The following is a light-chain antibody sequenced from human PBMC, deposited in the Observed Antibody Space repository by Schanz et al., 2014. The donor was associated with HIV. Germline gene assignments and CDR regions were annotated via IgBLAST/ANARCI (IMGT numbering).Light chain of an antibody. CDR1: TSNIGAGYD. CDR3: NSYTSSNTRV. V-gene: IGLV1-40*01. J-gene: IGLJ3*02. Sequence: QSVLTQPPSVSGAPGQRVSISCSGNTSNIGAGYDVHWYVQLPGTAPKLLIYLNDNRPSRVPDRFSGSKSGTSASLAIVGLQTGDEADYYCNSYTSSNTRVFGGGTKLTVL. CDR2: LND.